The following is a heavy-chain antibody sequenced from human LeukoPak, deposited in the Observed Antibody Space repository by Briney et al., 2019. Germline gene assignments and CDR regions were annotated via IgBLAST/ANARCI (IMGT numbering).Heavy chain of an antibody. J-gene: IGHJ3*02. CDR2: IRYDGSNK. D-gene: IGHD6-13*01. CDR1: GFTFSNYG. V-gene: IGHV3-30*02. CDR3: AKDRYSTISAGGTLDI. Sequence: GGSLRLSCAASGFTFSNYGMHWVRQAPGKGLEWVAFIRYDGSNKYYADSVKGRFTISGDNSKNTLYLQMNSLRAEDTAVYYCAKDRYSTISAGGTLDIWGQGTMVTVSS.